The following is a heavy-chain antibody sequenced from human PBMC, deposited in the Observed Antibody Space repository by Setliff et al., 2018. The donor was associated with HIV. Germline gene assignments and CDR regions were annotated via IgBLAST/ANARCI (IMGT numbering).Heavy chain of an antibody. Sequence: GASVKVSCKASGYTFTSYPMHWVRQAPGQGLEWMGVINTSGGSAGYAEKFRGRVTMTRDTSTSTVYMDLRNLRSEDTAVYYCARGGGYDVVIYFDYWGQGTLVTVSS. CDR2: INTSGGSA. CDR3: ARGGGYDVVIYFDY. CDR1: GYTFTSYP. D-gene: IGHD5-12*01. J-gene: IGHJ4*02. V-gene: IGHV1-46*01.